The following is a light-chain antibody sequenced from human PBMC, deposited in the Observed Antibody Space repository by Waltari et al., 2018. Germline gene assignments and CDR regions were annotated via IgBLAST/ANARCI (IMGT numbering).Light chain of an antibody. Sequence: EVVMTQSPATLSVSPGERATFSCRASQSIASNLAWYQQKPGQASRLLIYGASARATGIPARFSGSGSGTEFTLTISSMQSEDFAVYYCQQYHNWPPITFGQGTRLEIK. CDR3: QQYHNWPPIT. CDR2: GAS. CDR1: QSIASN. J-gene: IGKJ5*01. V-gene: IGKV3-15*01.